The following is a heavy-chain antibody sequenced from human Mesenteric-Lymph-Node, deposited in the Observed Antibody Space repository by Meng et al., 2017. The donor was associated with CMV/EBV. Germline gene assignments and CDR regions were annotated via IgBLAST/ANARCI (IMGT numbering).Heavy chain of an antibody. CDR1: GGSFSGYY. CDR3: ARGSSYDILTGYFDY. V-gene: IGHV4-34*01. Sequence: QGCAGVLKPSETLYLTCAGYGGSFSGYYWNWIRQSPEKGLEWIGEINHSGSTTYNPSFTSRIIISVDTSTNQISLNMSSVTAADTAVYYCARGSSYDILTGYFDYWGQGALVTVSS. CDR2: INHSGST. D-gene: IGHD3-9*01. J-gene: IGHJ4*02.